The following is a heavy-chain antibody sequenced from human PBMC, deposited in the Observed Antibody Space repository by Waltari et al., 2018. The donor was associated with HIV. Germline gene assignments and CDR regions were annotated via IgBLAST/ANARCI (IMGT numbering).Heavy chain of an antibody. CDR1: GFTFSNYG. V-gene: IGHV3-33*01. CDR2: IWDDGSNK. D-gene: IGHD2-15*01. Sequence: QVQLVESGGGVVQPGRSLRLSCAASGFTFSNYGMHWVRQAPDDGLEWVALIWDDGSNKFYADSVKGRFIISRDNSKNTLYLQINSLRADDTAVYYCTRDKQTTGATLDYWGQGTLVTVSS. CDR3: TRDKQTTGATLDY. J-gene: IGHJ4*02.